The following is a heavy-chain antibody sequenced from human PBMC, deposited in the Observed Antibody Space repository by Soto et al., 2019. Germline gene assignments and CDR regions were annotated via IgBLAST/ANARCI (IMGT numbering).Heavy chain of an antibody. CDR2: INWDGSNT. CDR3: ARDSNPYYGSGSYYPQDY. CDR1: GFNFDDYS. J-gene: IGHJ4*02. V-gene: IGHV3-43*01. Sequence: HPGGSLRLSCAASGFNFDDYSMHWVRQAPGKGLEWVSLINWDGSNTYYADSVKGRFTISRDNSKNTLYLQMNSLRAEDTAVYYCARDSNPYYGSGSYYPQDYWGQGTLVTVSS. D-gene: IGHD3-10*01.